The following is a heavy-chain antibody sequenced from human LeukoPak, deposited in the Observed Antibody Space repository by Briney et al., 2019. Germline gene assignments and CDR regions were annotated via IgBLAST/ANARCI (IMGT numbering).Heavy chain of an antibody. CDR2: IYSRGNT. Sequence: PSETLSLTCTVSGASISSSSSYWGWIRQPPGKGLEWLGNIYSRGNTYYKPSLRSRVTISIDTSKNQFSLRLTSVTAADTAVYYCARAYTYYYDSSGPDAFDIWGQGTMVTVSS. V-gene: IGHV4-39*07. CDR1: GASISSSSSY. D-gene: IGHD3-22*01. J-gene: IGHJ3*02. CDR3: ARAYTYYYDSSGPDAFDI.